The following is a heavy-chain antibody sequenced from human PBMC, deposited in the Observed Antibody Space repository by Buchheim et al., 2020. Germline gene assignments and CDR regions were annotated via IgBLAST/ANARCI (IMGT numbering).Heavy chain of an antibody. Sequence: QVQLVESGGGVVQPGRSLRLSCAASGFTFSSYGMHWVRQAPGKGLEWVAVISYDGSNKYYADSVKGRFTISRDNSKNTLYLQMNSLRAEDTAVYYCARKYYDFWSGYYTYYYYYGMDVWGQGTT. D-gene: IGHD3-3*01. J-gene: IGHJ6*02. CDR3: ARKYYDFWSGYYTYYYYYGMDV. CDR2: ISYDGSNK. V-gene: IGHV3-30*03. CDR1: GFTFSSYG.